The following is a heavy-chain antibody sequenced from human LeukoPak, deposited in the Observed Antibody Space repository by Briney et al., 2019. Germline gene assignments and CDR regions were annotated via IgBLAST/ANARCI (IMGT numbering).Heavy chain of an antibody. CDR3: ARVGIAAAGPDY. D-gene: IGHD6-13*01. Sequence: SETLSLTCAVYGGSFSGYYWSWIRQPPGKGLEWIGEINHSGSTNYNPSLKSRVTISVDTSKNQFYLKLSSVTAADTAVYYCARVGIAAAGPDYWGQGTMVTVSS. J-gene: IGHJ4*02. CDR1: GGSFSGYY. CDR2: INHSGST. V-gene: IGHV4-34*01.